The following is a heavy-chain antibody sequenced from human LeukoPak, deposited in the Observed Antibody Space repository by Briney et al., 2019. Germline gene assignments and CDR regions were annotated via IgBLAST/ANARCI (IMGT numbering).Heavy chain of an antibody. CDR3: ANNQLLAGSFDY. CDR1: GFTFSSYA. V-gene: IGHV3-23*01. CDR2: ISGSGGST. D-gene: IGHD6-19*01. J-gene: IGHJ4*02. Sequence: GGSLRLSCAASGFTFSSYAMSWVRQAAGKGLEWVSAISGSGGSTYYADSVKGRFTISRDNSKNTLYLQMNSLRAEDTAVYYCANNQLLAGSFDYWGQGALVTVSS.